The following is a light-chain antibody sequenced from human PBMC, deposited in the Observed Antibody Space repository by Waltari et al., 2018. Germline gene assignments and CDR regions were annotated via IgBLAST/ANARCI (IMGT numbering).Light chain of an antibody. V-gene: IGLV6-57*02. J-gene: IGLJ2*01. CDR2: EDN. CDR1: GANIANNY. Sequence: NFMLTQPHSVSESLGTTLTISCTGSGANIANNYVQWYQHRPGSAPTTVIYEDNRRPSGVPDRFSGSIDSSSSSASLTISGLKTEDEADYYCQSYDHNNVLFGGGTKLTVL. CDR3: QSYDHNNVL.